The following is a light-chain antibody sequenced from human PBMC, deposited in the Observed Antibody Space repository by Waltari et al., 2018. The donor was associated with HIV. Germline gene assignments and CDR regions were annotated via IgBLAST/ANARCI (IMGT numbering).Light chain of an antibody. CDR2: EVS. Sequence: QSALTQPASVSGSPGQSLTISCTATRSDVGTYNLVSWYQQRPGKAPKLIISEVSQRPAGVSNHFSGSKSANTASLTISGLQAEDEADYYCCSYAGSTNWVFGGGTKLTVL. CDR3: CSYAGSTNWV. V-gene: IGLV2-23*02. CDR1: RSDVGTYNL. J-gene: IGLJ3*02.